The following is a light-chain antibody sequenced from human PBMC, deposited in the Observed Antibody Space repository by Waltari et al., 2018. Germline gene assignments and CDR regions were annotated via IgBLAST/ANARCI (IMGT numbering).Light chain of an antibody. CDR1: QSVGRN. CDR2: GAS. V-gene: IGKV3-15*01. Sequence: EIVMTQSPATLSVSPGERATLSCRASQSVGRNLAWYQQKPGQAPRLLIYGASTRATGIPVRFSGSGSGTDFTVTISSLQSEDFAVYYCQQYDSWPRTFGQGTRVEIK. J-gene: IGKJ1*01. CDR3: QQYDSWPRT.